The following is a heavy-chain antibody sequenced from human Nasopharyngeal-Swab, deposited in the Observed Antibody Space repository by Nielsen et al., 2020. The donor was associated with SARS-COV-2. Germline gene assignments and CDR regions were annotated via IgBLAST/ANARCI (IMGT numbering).Heavy chain of an antibody. CDR1: GFTVSSNY. D-gene: IGHD3-16*01. CDR3: ARGGPYYYYGMDV. CDR2: IYSGGST. J-gene: IGHJ6*02. V-gene: IGHV3-53*01. Sequence: GESLKISCAASGFTVSSNYMSWVRQAPGKGLEWVSVIYSGGSTYYADSVKGRFTIPRDNSKNTLYLQMNSLRAEDTAVYYCARGGPYYYYGMDVWGQGTTVTVSS.